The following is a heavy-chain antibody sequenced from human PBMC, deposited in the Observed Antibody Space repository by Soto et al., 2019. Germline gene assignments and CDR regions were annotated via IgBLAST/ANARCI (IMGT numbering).Heavy chain of an antibody. D-gene: IGHD4-17*01. V-gene: IGHV3-48*03. CDR3: VRDLHEPLAADALREAN. CDR1: GFTFSSYE. J-gene: IGHJ4*02. CDR2: ISSSGTGT. Sequence: PGGSLRLSCAASGFTFSSYEMHLVRQAPGKGLEWISYISSSGTGTYYADSVRGRFTMSGDNTKNSVSLQMYSLRAEDTAIYYCVRDLHEPLAADALREANWGQGTQVTVSS.